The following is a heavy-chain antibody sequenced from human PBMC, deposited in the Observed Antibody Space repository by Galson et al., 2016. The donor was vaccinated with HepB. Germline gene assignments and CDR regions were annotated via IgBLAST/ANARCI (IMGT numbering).Heavy chain of an antibody. V-gene: IGHV6-1*01. Sequence: CAISGDSVSSNSATWNWIRQSPSGGLEWLGGTYYRSKWYNDYAVSVKSRVTINPDTSTNQFSLHLTSVTPEDTAVYYCARQYSSSSFYYGMDVWGQGTTVTVSS. CDR1: GDSVSSNSAT. CDR2: TYYRSKWYN. D-gene: IGHD6-6*01. CDR3: ARQYSSSSFYYGMDV. J-gene: IGHJ6*02.